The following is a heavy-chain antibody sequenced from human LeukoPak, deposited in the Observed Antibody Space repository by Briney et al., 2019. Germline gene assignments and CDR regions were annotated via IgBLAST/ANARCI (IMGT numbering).Heavy chain of an antibody. Sequence: GGSLRLSCAASGFTFSKYWMLWVRQAPGKGLESVSRINTDGTVTTYADSVKGRFTVSRDSADYTMFLQMNSVRDEDTAVYYCATKQWLAPPPDSWGQGTPVTVSS. CDR2: INTDGTVT. V-gene: IGHV3-74*01. CDR1: GFTFSKYW. D-gene: IGHD6-19*01. J-gene: IGHJ4*02. CDR3: ATKQWLAPPPDS.